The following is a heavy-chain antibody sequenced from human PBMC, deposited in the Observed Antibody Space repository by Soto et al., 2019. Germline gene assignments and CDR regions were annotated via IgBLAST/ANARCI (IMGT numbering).Heavy chain of an antibody. V-gene: IGHV4-30-4*01. Sequence: PSETLSLTCTVSGGSISSGDYYWGWVRQPPGKGLEWIGYIYYSGSTYYNPSLKSRVTISVDTSKNQFSLKLSSVTAADTAVYYCARLYCSSTSCYSPYYYYGMDVWGQGTTVTVSS. CDR1: GGSISSGDYY. D-gene: IGHD2-2*01. CDR2: IYYSGST. CDR3: ARLYCSSTSCYSPYYYYGMDV. J-gene: IGHJ6*02.